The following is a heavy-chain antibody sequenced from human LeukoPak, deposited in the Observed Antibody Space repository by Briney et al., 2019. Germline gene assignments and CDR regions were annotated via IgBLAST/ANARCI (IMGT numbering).Heavy chain of an antibody. CDR2: ISGSGGST. J-gene: IGHJ4*02. V-gene: IGHV3-23*01. D-gene: IGHD2-21*02. CDR3: AKDYCGGDCPFDY. Sequence: GGSLRLSCAASGFTFGSYAMSWVRQAPGKGLEWVSAISGSGGSTYYADSVKGRFTISRDNSKNTLYLQMNSLRAEDTAVYYCAKDYCGGDCPFDYWGQGTLVTVSS. CDR1: GFTFGSYA.